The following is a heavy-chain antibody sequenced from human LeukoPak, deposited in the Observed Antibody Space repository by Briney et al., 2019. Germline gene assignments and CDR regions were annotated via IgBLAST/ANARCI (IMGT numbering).Heavy chain of an antibody. D-gene: IGHD4-11*01. CDR1: GYTFTSFD. Sequence: ASVKVSCKASGYTFTSFDINWVRQATGQGLEWMGWMNPNTGNTGYAQNFQGRVTITWSTSISTAYMELNSLRSDDTAVYYCSRVGYSNSYDYWGRGTPVTVSS. CDR2: MNPNTGNT. CDR3: SRVGYSNSYDY. J-gene: IGHJ4*02. V-gene: IGHV1-8*01.